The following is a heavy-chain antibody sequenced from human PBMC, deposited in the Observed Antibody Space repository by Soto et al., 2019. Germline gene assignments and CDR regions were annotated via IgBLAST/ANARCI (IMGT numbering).Heavy chain of an antibody. CDR1: GFTFSNNA. CDR3: ARDRWETYYERSPSNS. V-gene: IGHV3-30-3*01. CDR2: ISYDGINK. J-gene: IGHJ4*02. D-gene: IGHD1-26*01. Sequence: QVHLVESGGGVVQPGRSLRLSCAASGFTFSNNAMHWVRQAPGKGLEWVAAISYDGINKNYAGSVKGRFTISRDNSKNPFYLQMDSLRAEDPAFYRCARDRWETYYERSPSNSWGQGTRATFPS.